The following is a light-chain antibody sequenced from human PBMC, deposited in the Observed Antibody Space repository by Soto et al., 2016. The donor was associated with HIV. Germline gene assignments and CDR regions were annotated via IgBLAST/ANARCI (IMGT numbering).Light chain of an antibody. J-gene: IGLJ1*01. CDR3: QVWDSSSDPYYV. CDR1: NIGIKS. CDR2: DDS. Sequence: SYELTQPPSVSVAPGKTATITCGGNNIGIKSVHWYQQKPGQAPVLVVYDDSDRPSGIPERFSGSKSGNTATLTISRVEAGDEADYYCQVWDSSSDPYYVFGTGTKVTVL. V-gene: IGLV3-21*03.